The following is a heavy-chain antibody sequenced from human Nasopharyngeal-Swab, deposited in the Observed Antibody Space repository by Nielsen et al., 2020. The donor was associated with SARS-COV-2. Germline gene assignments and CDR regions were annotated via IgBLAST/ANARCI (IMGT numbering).Heavy chain of an antibody. Sequence: ASVKVSCKVSGYTLTELSMHWVRQAPGKGLEWMGGFDPEDGETIYAQKFQGRVTMTEDTPTDTAYMELSSLRSEDTAVYYCATGPVVAPLHWLDPWGQGTLVTVSS. CDR1: GYTLTELS. J-gene: IGHJ5*02. V-gene: IGHV1-24*01. D-gene: IGHD4-23*01. CDR2: FDPEDGET. CDR3: ATGPVVAPLHWLDP.